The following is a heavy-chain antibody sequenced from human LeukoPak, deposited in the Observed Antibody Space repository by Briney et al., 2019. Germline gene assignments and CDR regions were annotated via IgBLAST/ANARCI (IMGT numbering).Heavy chain of an antibody. CDR2: ISSSSGYI. J-gene: IGHJ4*02. CDR1: GFTFSSYS. V-gene: IGHV3-21*01. Sequence: GGSLRLSCAASGFTFSSYSMNWVRQAPGKGLEWVSSISSSSGYIYYADSVKGRFIISRDNAKNSLYLQMNSLRAEDTAVYYCARDRVGSAAFDYWGQGTLVTVSS. CDR3: ARDRVGSAAFDY. D-gene: IGHD2-2*01.